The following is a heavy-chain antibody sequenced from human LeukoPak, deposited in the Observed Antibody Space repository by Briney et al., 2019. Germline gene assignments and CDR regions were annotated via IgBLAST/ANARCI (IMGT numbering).Heavy chain of an antibody. J-gene: IGHJ5*02. CDR2: INSDGSST. CDR3: ARESPDIVLMVYES. D-gene: IGHD2-8*01. CDR1: GFTFSSYW. V-gene: IGHV3-74*01. Sequence: PGGSLRLSCAASGFTFSSYWMHWVRQAPGKGLVWVSRINSDGSSTSYADSVKGRFTISRDNAKNTLYLQMNGLRAEDTAVYYCARESPDIVLMVYESWGQGTLVTVSS.